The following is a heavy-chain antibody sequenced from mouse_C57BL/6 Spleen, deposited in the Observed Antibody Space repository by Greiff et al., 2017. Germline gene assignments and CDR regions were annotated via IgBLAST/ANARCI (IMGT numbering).Heavy chain of an antibody. J-gene: IGHJ1*03. D-gene: IGHD2-5*01. V-gene: IGHV14-1*01. CDR1: GFNIKDYY. CDR3: TTTIPTTGGYFDV. Sequence: EVQLQQSGAELVRPGASVKLSCTASGFNIKDYYMHWVKQRPEQGLEWIGRIDPEDGDTEYAPKFQGKATMTADTSSNTAYLQLSSLTSEDTAVYYCTTTIPTTGGYFDVWGTGTTVTVSS. CDR2: IDPEDGDT.